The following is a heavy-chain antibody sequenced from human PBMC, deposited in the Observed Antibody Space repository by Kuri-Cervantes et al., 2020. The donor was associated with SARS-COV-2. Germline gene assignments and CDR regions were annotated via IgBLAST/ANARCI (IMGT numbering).Heavy chain of an antibody. CDR2: ISSSSSYI. CDR3: ARHGGDGIEDIVVVPAANGGFDY. D-gene: IGHD2-2*01. Sequence: GESLKISCAASGFTFDDYGMSWVRQAPGEGLEWVSSISSSSSYIYYADSVKGRFTISRDNAKNSLYLQMNSLRAEDTAVYYCARHGGDGIEDIVVVPAANGGFDYWGQGTLVTVSS. J-gene: IGHJ4*02. CDR1: GFTFDDYG. V-gene: IGHV3-21*01.